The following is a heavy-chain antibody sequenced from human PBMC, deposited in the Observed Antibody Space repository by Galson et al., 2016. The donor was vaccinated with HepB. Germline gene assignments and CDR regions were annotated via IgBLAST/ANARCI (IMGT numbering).Heavy chain of an antibody. D-gene: IGHD4-17*01. Sequence: SLRLSCAVSRFDVSATYMNWVRQAPGKGLECISVLHPNGDTYYADSVKGRFTISRDNSQNTVFFQMNSLRAEDTALYYCEGGHYGPYFGQGALVTVSS. V-gene: IGHV3-53*01. J-gene: IGHJ4*02. CDR2: LHPNGDT. CDR3: EGGHYGPY. CDR1: RFDVSATY.